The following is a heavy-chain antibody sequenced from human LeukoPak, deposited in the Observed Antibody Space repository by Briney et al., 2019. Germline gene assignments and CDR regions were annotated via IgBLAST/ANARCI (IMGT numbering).Heavy chain of an antibody. CDR2: ISHIGSAI. J-gene: IGHJ4*02. CDR1: GFSLGAYE. V-gene: IGHV3-48*03. Sequence: PGGSLRLSCEVSGFSLGAYEMNWVRQAPGKGLEWVSLISHIGSAINYADSVKGRFVISRDNAKNSLFLQMSSLRVEDTATYYCARDHMSFWGQGTLVTVSS. CDR3: ARDHMSF. D-gene: IGHD3-10*01.